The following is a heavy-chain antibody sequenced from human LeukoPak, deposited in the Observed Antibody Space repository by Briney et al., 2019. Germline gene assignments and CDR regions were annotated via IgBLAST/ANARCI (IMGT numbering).Heavy chain of an antibody. CDR3: AKGGYTTWFDP. CDR2: IRSNGRDT. V-gene: IGHV3-23*01. Sequence: PGGSLRLSCAASGFTFSSYAMSWVRQAPGKGLEWVSNIRSNGRDTYYIDSVKGRFTISRDNSKNTVYLEMNSLRAGDSAVYYCAKGGYTTWFDPWGQGTLVTVSS. D-gene: IGHD2-15*01. CDR1: GFTFSSYA. J-gene: IGHJ5*02.